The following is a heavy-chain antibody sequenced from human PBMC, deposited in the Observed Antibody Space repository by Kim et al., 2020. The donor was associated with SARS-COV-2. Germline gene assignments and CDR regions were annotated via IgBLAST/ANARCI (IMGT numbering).Heavy chain of an antibody. V-gene: IGHV3-21*01. D-gene: IGHD6-13*01. CDR3: ARGFGYSSSWPLRY. Sequence: ADSVKGRFTISRDNAKNSLYLQMNSLRAEDTAVYYCARGFGYSSSWPLRYWGQGTLVTVSS. J-gene: IGHJ4*02.